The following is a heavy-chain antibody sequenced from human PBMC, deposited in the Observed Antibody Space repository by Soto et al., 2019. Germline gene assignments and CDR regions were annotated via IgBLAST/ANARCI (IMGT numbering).Heavy chain of an antibody. CDR1: GGTFSSYA. CDR3: ATSSREQLAHYRFDY. J-gene: IGHJ4*02. Sequence: ASVKVSCKASGGTFSSYAISWVRQAPGQGLEWMGGIIPIFGTANYAQKFQGRVTITADESTSTAYMELSSLRSEDTAVYYCATSSREQLAHYRFDYWGQGXLVTVYS. V-gene: IGHV1-69*13. D-gene: IGHD6-13*01. CDR2: IIPIFGTA.